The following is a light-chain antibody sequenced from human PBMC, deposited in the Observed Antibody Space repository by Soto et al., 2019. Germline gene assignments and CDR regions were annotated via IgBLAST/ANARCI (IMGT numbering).Light chain of an antibody. CDR3: QQYGTSAGT. J-gene: IGKJ1*01. Sequence: EIVLTQSPGTLSLSPGERATLSCRASQSVSSSHLAWYQQNPGQAPRLLIYGATSRATGIPDRFIGSGSGTDFTLTISRLEPEDFAVYYCQQYGTSAGTFGQGTKVEIK. V-gene: IGKV3-20*01. CDR1: QSVSSSH. CDR2: GAT.